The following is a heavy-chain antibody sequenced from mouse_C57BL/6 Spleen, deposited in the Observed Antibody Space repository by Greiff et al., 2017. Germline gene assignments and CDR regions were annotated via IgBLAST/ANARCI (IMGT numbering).Heavy chain of an antibody. J-gene: IGHJ3*01. CDR2: IDPSDRYP. CDR3: ARARGFAY. V-gene: IGHV1-50*01. CDR1: GYTFTSYW. D-gene: IGHD3-1*01. Sequence: QVQLQQPGAELVKPGASVKLSCKASGYTFTSYWMQWVKPRPGQGLEWIGEIDPSDRYPNYNQKFKGKATLTVDTSSSTAYMQLSSLTSEDSAVYYCARARGFAYWGQGTLVTVSA.